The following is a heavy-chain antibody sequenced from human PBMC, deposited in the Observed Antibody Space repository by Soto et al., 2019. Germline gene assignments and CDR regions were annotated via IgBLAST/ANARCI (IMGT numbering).Heavy chain of an antibody. V-gene: IGHV3-74*01. CDR1: GFTITPYV. Sequence: GGSLRLSCAASGFTITPYVMHWVRQAPGKGLVWVSRIKGEGSVTNYADSVKGRFTISRDNAKNTVYLQMNTLRAEDTAVYYCARAGYTYGNDYWGQGTLVTVSS. CDR3: ARAGYTYGNDY. D-gene: IGHD6-13*01. J-gene: IGHJ4*02. CDR2: IKGEGSVT.